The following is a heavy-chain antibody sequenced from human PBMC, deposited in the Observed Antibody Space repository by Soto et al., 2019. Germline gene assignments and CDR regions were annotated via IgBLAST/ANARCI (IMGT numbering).Heavy chain of an antibody. CDR1: GGSISSYY. CDR3: ARSWGYCSGGSCYSWYFDY. D-gene: IGHD2-15*01. J-gene: IGHJ4*02. Sequence: SETLSLTCTVSGGSISSYYWSWIRQPPGKGLEWIGYIYYSGSTNYNPSLKSRVTISVDTSKNQFSLKLSSVTAADTAVYYCARSWGYCSGGSCYSWYFDYWGQGTLVTVSS. CDR2: IYYSGST. V-gene: IGHV4-59*12.